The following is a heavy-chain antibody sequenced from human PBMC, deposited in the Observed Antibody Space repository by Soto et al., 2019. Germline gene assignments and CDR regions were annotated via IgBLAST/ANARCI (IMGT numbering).Heavy chain of an antibody. V-gene: IGHV4-4*07. CDR2: IYGSGST. J-gene: IGHJ5*02. D-gene: IGHD3-3*01. Sequence: PSETLSLTCTISGGAIGSHYWTWIRQPAGKGLEWIGRIYGSGSTKYNPSLQSRVTMSLDTSKNQFSLRLESVTAADTAVYYCARGQRFSDWFDPWGQRTLVTVSS. CDR1: GGAIGSHY. CDR3: ARGQRFSDWFDP.